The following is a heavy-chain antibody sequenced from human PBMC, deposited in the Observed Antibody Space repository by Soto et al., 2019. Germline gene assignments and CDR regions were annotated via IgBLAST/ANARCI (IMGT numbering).Heavy chain of an antibody. V-gene: IGHV4-39*01. D-gene: IGHD3-10*01. CDR1: GGSISGNDYY. Sequence: QLQLQESGPGLVKPSETLSLTCSVSGGSISGNDYYWGWMRQPPGKGLEWIGSISSSGITYYNPSLKSRVTMSADTSKNQFALKLSSVTAADAAVYYCTRRAPRVGIDFWGQGTLVTVSS. CDR3: TRRAPRVGIDF. J-gene: IGHJ4*02. CDR2: ISSSGIT.